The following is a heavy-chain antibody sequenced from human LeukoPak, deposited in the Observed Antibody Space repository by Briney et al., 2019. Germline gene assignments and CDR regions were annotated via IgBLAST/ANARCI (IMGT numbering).Heavy chain of an antibody. CDR2: ISGTSEYI. D-gene: IGHD3-16*01. CDR1: GFSFSIYF. CDR3: AGGGDFVY. V-gene: IGHV3-21*01. J-gene: IGHJ4*02. Sequence: GGSLRLSCAASGFSFSIYFMNWVRQAPGKGLEWVASISGTSEYIDYADSVRGRFAISRDNAKNSVYLQMNSLRADDTAVDFCAGGGDFVYRGQAILVTVSA.